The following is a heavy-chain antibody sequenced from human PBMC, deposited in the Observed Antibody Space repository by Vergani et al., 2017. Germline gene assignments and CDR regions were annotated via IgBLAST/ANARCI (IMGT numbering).Heavy chain of an antibody. V-gene: IGHV3-30*02. J-gene: IGHJ4*02. CDR1: GFTFNSYG. CDR2: IRSDESRR. Sequence: QVQLVESGGGVVQPGGSLRLSCAASGFTFNSYGMHWVRQAPGKGWEWVASIRSDESRRYYGDSMEGPFTISRDNSKNTLYLQMKSLRPEDTAVYYCAKEGGGYCSGGTCYPEYWGQGTLVIVSS. D-gene: IGHD2-15*01. CDR3: AKEGGGYCSGGTCYPEY.